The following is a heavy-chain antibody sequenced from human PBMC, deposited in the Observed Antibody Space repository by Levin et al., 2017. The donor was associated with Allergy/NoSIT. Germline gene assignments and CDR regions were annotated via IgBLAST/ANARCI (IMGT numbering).Heavy chain of an antibody. D-gene: IGHD4-17*01. CDR1: GFTFSSYS. CDR3: ARDQGDYVLAVYYYYGMDV. V-gene: IGHV3-21*01. J-gene: IGHJ6*02. CDR2: ISSSSSYI. Sequence: GGSLRLSCAASGFTFSSYSMNWVRQAPGKGLEWVSSISSSSSYIYYADSVKGRFTISRDNAKNSLYLQMNSLRAEDTAVYYCARDQGDYVLAVYYYYGMDVWGQGTTVTVSS.